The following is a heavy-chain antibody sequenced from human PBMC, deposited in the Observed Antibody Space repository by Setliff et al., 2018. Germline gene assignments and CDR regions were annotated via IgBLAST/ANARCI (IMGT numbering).Heavy chain of an antibody. D-gene: IGHD3-22*01. Sequence: PSETLSLTCAVYGGSFSGFYWPWIRQSPGKGLEWIGEINNSGGIDYNPSLKSRVTISVDTSKNQFSLKLMSVTAADTAVYYCATMRNYYETGNYYASRWFDPWGQGTLVTVSS. V-gene: IGHV4-34*01. CDR1: GGSFSGFY. J-gene: IGHJ5*02. CDR3: ATMRNYYETGNYYASRWFDP. CDR2: INNSGGI.